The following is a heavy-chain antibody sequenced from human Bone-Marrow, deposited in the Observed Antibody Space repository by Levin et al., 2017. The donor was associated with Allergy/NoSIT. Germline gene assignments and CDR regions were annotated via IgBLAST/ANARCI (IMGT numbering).Heavy chain of an antibody. V-gene: IGHV3-9*01. CDR1: GFTFDDYA. CDR2: ISWNSGSI. CDR3: AKGESGLIGHFDY. Sequence: LSLTCAASGFTFDDYAMHWVRQAPGKGLEWVSGISWNSGSIGYADSVKGRFTISRDNAKNSLYLQMNSLRAEDTALYYCAKGESGLIGHFDYWGQGTLVTVSS. J-gene: IGHJ4*02. D-gene: IGHD3-22*01.